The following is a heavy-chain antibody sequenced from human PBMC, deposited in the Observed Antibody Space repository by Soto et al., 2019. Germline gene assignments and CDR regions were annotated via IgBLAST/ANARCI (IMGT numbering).Heavy chain of an antibody. D-gene: IGHD3-22*01. CDR3: ASSSGYRIFDC. Sequence: QITLKESGPTLVKPTQTLTLTCTFSGFSLTTSGVGVGWIRQPPGKALEWLALIFWDDDKRYSPSLKSRLTITNDTSKNQVVRTMTNMDPVDTATYYCASSSGYRIFDCWGQGTLVTVSS. CDR1: GFSLTTSGVG. V-gene: IGHV2-5*02. J-gene: IGHJ4*02. CDR2: IFWDDDK.